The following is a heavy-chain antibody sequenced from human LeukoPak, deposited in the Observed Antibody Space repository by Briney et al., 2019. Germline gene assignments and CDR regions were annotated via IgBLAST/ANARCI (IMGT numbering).Heavy chain of an antibody. V-gene: IGHV3-21*01. D-gene: IGHD5-18*01. CDR3: AREQAMVTVVDY. J-gene: IGHJ4*02. Sequence: SGGSLRLSCAASGFTFSSYSMNWVRQAPGRGLEWVSSISSSSSYIYYADSVKGRFTISRDNAKNSLYLQMNSLRAEDTAVYYCAREQAMVTVVDYWGQGTLVTVSS. CDR1: GFTFSSYS. CDR2: ISSSSSYI.